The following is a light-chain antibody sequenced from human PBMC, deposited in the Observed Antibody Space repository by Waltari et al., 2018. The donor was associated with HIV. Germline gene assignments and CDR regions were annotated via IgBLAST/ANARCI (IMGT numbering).Light chain of an antibody. V-gene: IGKV4-1*01. CDR3: QQYHSTPFT. J-gene: IGKJ3*01. CDR1: QSVLYSSNNKNY. CDR2: WAS. Sequence: DIVMTQSPDSLAVSLGERATIHCKSSQSVLYSSNNKNYLTWYQQKPGQPPKLRVYWASTRESGVPDRFSGSGSGTDFTLTISSLQAEDVAVYYCQQYHSTPFTFGPGTKVDIK.